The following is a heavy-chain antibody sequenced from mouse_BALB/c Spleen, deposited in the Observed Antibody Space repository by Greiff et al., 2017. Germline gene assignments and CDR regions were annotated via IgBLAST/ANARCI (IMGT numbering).Heavy chain of an antibody. CDR2: IDPANGNT. Sequence: VTLKECGAELVKPGASVKLSCTASGFNIKDTYMHWVKQRPEQGLEWIGRIDPANGNTKYDPKFQGKATITADTSSNTAYLQLSSLTSEDTAVYYCARGDAMDYWGQGTSVTVSS. CDR1: GFNIKDTY. J-gene: IGHJ4*01. CDR3: ARGDAMDY. V-gene: IGHV14-3*02.